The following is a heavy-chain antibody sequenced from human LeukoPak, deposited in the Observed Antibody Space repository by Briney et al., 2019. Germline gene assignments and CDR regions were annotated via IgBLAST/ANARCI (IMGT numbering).Heavy chain of an antibody. CDR3: AKGKKITVAGLFDC. D-gene: IGHD6-19*01. CDR1: GFTFDDYA. CDR2: ISWNSGSI. V-gene: IGHV3-9*01. Sequence: PGRSLRLSCAASGFTFDDYAMHWCRHVPGRDRQGCSGISWNSGSIAYAASVKGRFTISRDNAKNSLYLHMNSLSAEDTALYYWAKGKKITVAGLFDCWGQGTLVTVSS. J-gene: IGHJ4*02.